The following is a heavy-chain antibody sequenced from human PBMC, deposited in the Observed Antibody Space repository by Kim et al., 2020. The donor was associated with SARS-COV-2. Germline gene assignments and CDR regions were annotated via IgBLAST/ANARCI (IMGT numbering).Heavy chain of an antibody. CDR3: ARGSVLGVSY. Sequence: SETLSLTCAVYGGSFSGYYWSWIRQPPGKGLEWIGEINHSGSTNYNPSLKSRVTISVDTSKNQFSLKLSSVTAADTAVYYCARGSVLGVSYWGQGTLVTVSS. J-gene: IGHJ4*02. CDR2: INHSGST. D-gene: IGHD2-8*02. CDR1: GGSFSGYY. V-gene: IGHV4-34*01.